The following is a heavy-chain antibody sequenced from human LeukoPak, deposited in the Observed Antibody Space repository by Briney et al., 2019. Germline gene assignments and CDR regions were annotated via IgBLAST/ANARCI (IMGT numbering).Heavy chain of an antibody. J-gene: IGHJ5*02. CDR1: GYTFTGYY. D-gene: IGHD3-10*01. V-gene: IGHV1-2*02. Sequence: ASVKVSCKASGYTFTGYYMHWVRQAPGQGLEWMGWINPNSGGTNYAQKFQGRVTMTRDTSISTAYMELSRLRSDDTAVYYCARVTSSLVRGVKGWFDPWGQGTLVTVSS. CDR3: ARVTSSLVRGVKGWFDP. CDR2: INPNSGGT.